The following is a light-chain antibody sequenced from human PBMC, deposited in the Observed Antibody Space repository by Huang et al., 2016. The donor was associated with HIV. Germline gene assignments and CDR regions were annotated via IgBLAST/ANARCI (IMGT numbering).Light chain of an antibody. CDR2: GAS. J-gene: IGKJ1*01. CDR3: LQTYATPPT. V-gene: IGKV1-39*01. Sequence: DIQMTQFPSSLSASVGDTVTITRRASETVSTYLNWYQQKPGKAPKLLIYGASSLPSAVPSRFSGSASEADFTLTISSLQPEDFASYYCLQTYATPPTFGQGTRVEV. CDR1: ETVSTY.